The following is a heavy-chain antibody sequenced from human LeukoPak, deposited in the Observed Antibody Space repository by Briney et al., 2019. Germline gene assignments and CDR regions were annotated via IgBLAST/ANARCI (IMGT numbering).Heavy chain of an antibody. D-gene: IGHD6-19*01. V-gene: IGHV3-21*01. Sequence: SGGSLRLSCAASGFTFSSYSMNWVRQAPGKGLEWVSSISSSSSYIYYADSVKGRFTISRDNAKNSLYLQMNSLRAEDTAVYYCARDSSSGAFDIWGQGTMVTVSS. CDR1: GFTFSSYS. CDR2: ISSSSSYI. J-gene: IGHJ3*02. CDR3: ARDSSSGAFDI.